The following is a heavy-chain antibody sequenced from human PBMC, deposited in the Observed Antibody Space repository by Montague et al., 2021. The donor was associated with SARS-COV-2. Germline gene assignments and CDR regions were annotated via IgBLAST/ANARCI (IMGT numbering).Heavy chain of an antibody. V-gene: IGHV3-20*04. J-gene: IGHJ4*02. CDR2: INWNGGDT. CDR1: GFTFTDYT. CDR3: ARVKGGATIDY. D-gene: IGHD1-26*01. Sequence: FLRLSCAASGFTFTDYTMNWVRQVPGKGLEWVSGINWNGGDTGYADSVKGRFTISRDNAKNSLHLQMNSLRDEDTAFYYCARVKGGATIDYWGQGTLVTVSS.